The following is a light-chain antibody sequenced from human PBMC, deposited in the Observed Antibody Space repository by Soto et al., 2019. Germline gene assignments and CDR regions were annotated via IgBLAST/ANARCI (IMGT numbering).Light chain of an antibody. Sequence: DIQMTQSPSSLSASVGDRVTIICRASQSISSYLNWYQQKPGKAPKLLIYAASSLQSGVPSRFSGSGSGTAFTLTISSLQPEDFATYYCQQTYSTPLTFGGGTKVEIK. CDR1: QSISSY. J-gene: IGKJ4*01. CDR2: AAS. CDR3: QQTYSTPLT. V-gene: IGKV1-39*01.